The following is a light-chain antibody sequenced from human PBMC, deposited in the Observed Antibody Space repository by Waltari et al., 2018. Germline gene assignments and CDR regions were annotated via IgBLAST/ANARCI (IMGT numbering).Light chain of an antibody. V-gene: IGLV2-14*01. CDR1: SRDVGGYNY. J-gene: IGLJ1*01. CDR3: CSYSSSSTLYV. Sequence: QSALTQPASVSGSPGQPITISCTGTSRDVGGYNYVSWYQQHPGKAPKLMIYDVNKRPSGVSNRFSGSKSGNTASLTISGLQAEDEADYYCCSYSSSSTLYVFGTGTKVTVL. CDR2: DVN.